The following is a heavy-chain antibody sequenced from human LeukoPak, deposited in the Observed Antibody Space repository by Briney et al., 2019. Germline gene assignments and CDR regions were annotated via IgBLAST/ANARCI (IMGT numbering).Heavy chain of an antibody. CDR3: ARGREPYTNTDWFDP. V-gene: IGHV3-21*01. CDR2: ISSSGVYT. Sequence: GGSLRLSCAASGFTFHYYGMNWVRQAPGKGLEWVSSISSSGVYTYYADSVKGRFTISRDNAENSLYLQMDSLRAEATGLYYCARGREPYTNTDWFDPWGQGTLVTVSS. D-gene: IGHD2-2*02. J-gene: IGHJ5*02. CDR1: GFTFHYYG.